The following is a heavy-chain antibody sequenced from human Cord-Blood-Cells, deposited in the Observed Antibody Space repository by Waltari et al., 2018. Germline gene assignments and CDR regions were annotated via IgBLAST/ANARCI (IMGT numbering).Heavy chain of an antibody. J-gene: IGHJ3*02. D-gene: IGHD1-1*01. CDR2: ISYDGSNK. CDR3: ARDKAWSLRSAFDI. CDR1: GFTFSSYA. V-gene: IGHV3-30-3*01. Sequence: QVQLVESGGGVVQPGRSLRLSCAASGFTFSSYAMHWVRQAPGKGLEWVAVISYDGSNKYYADSGKGRFTISRDNSKNTLYLQMNSLRAEDTAVYYCARDKAWSLRSAFDIWGQGTMVTVSS.